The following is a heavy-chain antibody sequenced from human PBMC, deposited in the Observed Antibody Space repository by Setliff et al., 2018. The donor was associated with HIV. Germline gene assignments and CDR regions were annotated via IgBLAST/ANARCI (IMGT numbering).Heavy chain of an antibody. D-gene: IGHD4-4*01. V-gene: IGHV1-24*01. CDR2: FDPQYDKT. Sequence: GASVKVSCKVSGYTLTELSIHWVRQAPGKGLEWMGGFDPQYDKTFYAQKFQGRVTMSEDTSTDTAYMELNSLRSDDTAVYYCARDGPTVIEGSYMDVWGKGTTVTVSS. CDR1: GYTLTELS. J-gene: IGHJ6*03. CDR3: ARDGPTVIEGSYMDV.